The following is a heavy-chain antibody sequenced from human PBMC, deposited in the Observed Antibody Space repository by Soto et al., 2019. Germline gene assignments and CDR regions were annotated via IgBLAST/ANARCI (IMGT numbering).Heavy chain of an antibody. D-gene: IGHD6-13*01. J-gene: IGHJ4*02. Sequence: PGGSLRLSCVASGFTFSSYWMSWVRQAPGKGLEWVANIKQDGSEKYYVDSVKGRFTISRDNAKNSLYLQMNSLRAEDTAVYYCARGSSSWLQDYFDYWGQGTLVTVSS. CDR2: IKQDGSEK. CDR3: ARGSSSWLQDYFDY. CDR1: GFTFSSYW. V-gene: IGHV3-7*03.